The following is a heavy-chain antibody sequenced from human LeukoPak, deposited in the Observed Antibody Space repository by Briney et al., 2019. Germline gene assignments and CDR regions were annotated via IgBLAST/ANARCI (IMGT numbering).Heavy chain of an antibody. D-gene: IGHD6-19*01. V-gene: IGHV3-21*01. CDR2: IGSRSSDI. J-gene: IGHJ4*02. CDR3: ARDDAGYSSGWYWVY. CDR1: GFTFNTYS. Sequence: PGGSLRLSCAGSGFTFNTYSMNWVRQAPGKGLEWVSSIGSRSSDIYYTDSVKGRFTISRDNAKNSLYLQMNSLRAEDTAVYYCARDDAGYSSGWYWVYWGQGTLVTVSS.